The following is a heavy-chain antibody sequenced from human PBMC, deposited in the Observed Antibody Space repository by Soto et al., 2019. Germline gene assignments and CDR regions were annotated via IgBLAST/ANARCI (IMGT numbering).Heavy chain of an antibody. CDR1: GHTLSELF. Sequence: QVQLVQSGTEVKKPGASVKVSCKVSGHTLSELFVHWVRQAPGKGLEWLGGFDPEEGNTVYAHNFQGRVTMTDDSSTDTAYSALSSLRSADTAVYYCAAGFPQWEALQYWGQGTLLTVSS. D-gene: IGHD1-26*01. V-gene: IGHV1-24*01. CDR3: AAGFPQWEALQY. CDR2: FDPEEGNT. J-gene: IGHJ4*02.